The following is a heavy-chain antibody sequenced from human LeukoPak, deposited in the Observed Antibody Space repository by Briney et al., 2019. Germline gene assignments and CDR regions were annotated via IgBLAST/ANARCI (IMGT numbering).Heavy chain of an antibody. D-gene: IGHD6-19*01. CDR3: ARGYTSGWSPALDI. CDR1: GGSISSYY. V-gene: IGHV4-59*01. Sequence: PSETLSFTCTVSGGSISSYYWTWIRQPPGKGLEWIGYIYFSGSTNYNPSLKNRVTFSVDTSKNQFSLNLSSVTAADTAVYYCARGYTSGWSPALDIWGQGTMVTVSS. J-gene: IGHJ3*02. CDR2: IYFSGST.